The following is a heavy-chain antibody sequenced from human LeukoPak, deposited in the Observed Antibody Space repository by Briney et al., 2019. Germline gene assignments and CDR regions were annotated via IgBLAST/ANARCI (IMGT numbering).Heavy chain of an antibody. CDR2: INSNSGGT. D-gene: IGHD6-19*01. V-gene: IGHV1-2*02. CDR3: ARDGGRGWEFDC. Sequence: ASVKVSCKASGYSFAAYYIHWVRQAPGQGLEWMGWINSNSGGTHYAQKFQGRLTMTRDTPISTAYMDLSRLTSDDTAVYYCARDGGRGWEFDCWGQGTLATVSS. J-gene: IGHJ4*02. CDR1: GYSFAAYY.